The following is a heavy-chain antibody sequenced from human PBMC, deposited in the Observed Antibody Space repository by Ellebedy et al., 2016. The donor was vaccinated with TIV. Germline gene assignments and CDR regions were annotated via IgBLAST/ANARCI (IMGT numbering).Heavy chain of an antibody. CDR1: GYTFTRNA. Sequence: ASVKVSCKASGYTFTRNALHWVRQAPGQRLEWMGWINAGNGNTKYSQRFQGRVTITRDTSAGTAYMELSSLRSEDTAVYYCAREVIAAAGIQPNFDYWGQGTLVTVSS. D-gene: IGHD6-13*01. CDR3: AREVIAAAGIQPNFDY. J-gene: IGHJ4*02. V-gene: IGHV1-3*01. CDR2: INAGNGNT.